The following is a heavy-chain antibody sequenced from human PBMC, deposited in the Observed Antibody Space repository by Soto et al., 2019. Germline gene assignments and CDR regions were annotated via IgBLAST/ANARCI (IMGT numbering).Heavy chain of an antibody. CDR2: VYYSGTA. Sequence: TSETLSLTCSVSGGSMSGRTYYWGWIRQPPGQGLEWIGSVYYSGTAYYNSSLKTRVTMSVDLSKNQFSLRLTSVTAADTAVYYCATSADNWFDPWGQGTLVTVS. V-gene: IGHV4-39*01. CDR3: ATSADNWFDP. J-gene: IGHJ5*02. CDR1: GGSMSGRTYY.